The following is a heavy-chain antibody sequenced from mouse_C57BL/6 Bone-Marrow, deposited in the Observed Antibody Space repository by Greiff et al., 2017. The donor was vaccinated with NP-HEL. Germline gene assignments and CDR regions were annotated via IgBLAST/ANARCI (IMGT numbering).Heavy chain of an antibody. V-gene: IGHV1-61*01. J-gene: IGHJ2*01. CDR3: ARLGYYGSRTDY. CDR2: IYPSDSET. D-gene: IGHD1-1*01. Sequence: VQLQQPGAELVRPGSSVKLSCKASGYTFTSYWMDWVKQRPGQGLEWIGNIYPSDSETHYNQKFKDKATLTVDKSSSTAYMQLSSLTSEDSAVYYCARLGYYGSRTDYWGQGTTLKVSS. CDR1: GYTFTSYW.